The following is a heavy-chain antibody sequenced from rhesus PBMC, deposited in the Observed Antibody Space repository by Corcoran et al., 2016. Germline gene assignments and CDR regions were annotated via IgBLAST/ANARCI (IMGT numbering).Heavy chain of an antibody. J-gene: IGHJ4*01. CDR1: GYSISSGYD. Sequence: QVQLQESGPGLVKPSETLSLTCAVSGYSISSGYDWSWIRPPPGKGLGWIGDIGGSSGITNYNPTLKIRVTISKDTSKNQFSLKLSSVTAADTAVYYCARDRTGSGYYEPFAYWGQGVLVTVSS. CDR3: ARDRTGSGYYEPFAY. CDR2: IGGSSGIT. V-gene: IGHV4-127*01. D-gene: IGHD2-21*01.